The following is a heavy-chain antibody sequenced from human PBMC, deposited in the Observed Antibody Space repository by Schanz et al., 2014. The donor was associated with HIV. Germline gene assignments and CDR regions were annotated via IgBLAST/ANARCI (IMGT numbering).Heavy chain of an antibody. CDR2: IKSKTDGETT. J-gene: IGHJ4*02. CDR1: GFSFTNAW. Sequence: ELQLVESGGGLVKPGGSLTLSCATSGFSFTNAWMSWVRQAPGEGLEGIGHIKSKTDGETTDYAARVKGRFTVSRDDSKNTLYLQMSSLKTEDTAVYFCAWHYFDFWGQGTLVTVSS. CDR3: AWHYFDF. V-gene: IGHV3-15*01.